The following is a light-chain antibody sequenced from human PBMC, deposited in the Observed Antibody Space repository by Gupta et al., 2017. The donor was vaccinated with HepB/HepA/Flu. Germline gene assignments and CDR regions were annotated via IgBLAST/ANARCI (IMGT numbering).Light chain of an antibody. CDR3: MQALQTPLT. J-gene: IGKJ4*01. CDR2: LGS. CDR1: QSLLYSNGYNY. Sequence: DSVMTQSSRSMPVTTGEPASISCRSSQSLLYSNGYNYLDWYLQKPGQSPQLLIYLGSNRASGVPDRFSGSGSGTNFTLRISRVEAEDFGVYYCMQALQTPLTFGGGTKVEIK. V-gene: IGKV2-28*01.